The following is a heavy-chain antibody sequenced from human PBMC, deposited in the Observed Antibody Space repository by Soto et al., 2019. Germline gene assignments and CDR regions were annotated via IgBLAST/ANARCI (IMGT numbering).Heavy chain of an antibody. D-gene: IGHD6-6*01. V-gene: IGHV3-30*03. CDR2: ISYDGSNK. J-gene: IGHJ4*02. Sequence: QVQLVESGGGVVQPGRSLRLSCAASGFTFSSYGMHWVRQAPGKGLEWVAVISYDGSNKYYADSVKGRFTISRDNSKNTLYLQMNSLRDEDTAVYYCEYSSSSTDYWGQGTLVTVSS. CDR1: GFTFSSYG. CDR3: EYSSSSTDY.